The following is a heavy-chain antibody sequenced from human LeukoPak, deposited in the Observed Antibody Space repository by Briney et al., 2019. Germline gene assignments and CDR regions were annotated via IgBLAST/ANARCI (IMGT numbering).Heavy chain of an antibody. CDR1: GFTFSSYA. Sequence: PGGSLRLSCAASGFTFSSYAMHWVRQAPGKGLEWVAVISYDGSNKYYADSVKGRFTISRDNSKNTLYLQMNSLRAEDTAVYYCARDGGYSSSWYPYYWGQGTLVTVSS. J-gene: IGHJ4*02. V-gene: IGHV3-30-3*01. CDR3: ARDGGYSSSWYPYY. CDR2: ISYDGSNK. D-gene: IGHD6-13*01.